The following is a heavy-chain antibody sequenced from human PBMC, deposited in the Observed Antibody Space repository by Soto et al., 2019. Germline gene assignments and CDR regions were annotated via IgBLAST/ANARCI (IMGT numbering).Heavy chain of an antibody. CDR1: GFTFSSYA. J-gene: IGHJ4*02. Sequence: HPGGSLRLSCSASGFTFSSYAIHWVRQAPGKGLEYVSAISSNGGSTYYADSVKGRFTISRDNSKNTLYLQMSSLRAEDTAAYYCVKPFLLRYFDWSLDYWGQGTLVTVSS. CDR2: ISSNGGST. D-gene: IGHD3-9*01. V-gene: IGHV3-64D*06. CDR3: VKPFLLRYFDWSLDY.